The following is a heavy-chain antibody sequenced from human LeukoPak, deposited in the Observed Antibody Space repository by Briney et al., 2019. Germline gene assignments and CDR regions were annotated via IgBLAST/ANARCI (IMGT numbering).Heavy chain of an antibody. Sequence: SVKVSCKASGYTFTSYAISWVRQAPGQGLEWMGGIIPIFGTANYAQKFQGRVTITADESTSTAYMELSSLRSEDTAVYYCASAGHYCSSTSCSPRDAFDIWGQGTMVTVSS. D-gene: IGHD2-2*01. CDR2: IIPIFGTA. CDR3: ASAGHYCSSTSCSPRDAFDI. V-gene: IGHV1-69*13. CDR1: GYTFTSYA. J-gene: IGHJ3*02.